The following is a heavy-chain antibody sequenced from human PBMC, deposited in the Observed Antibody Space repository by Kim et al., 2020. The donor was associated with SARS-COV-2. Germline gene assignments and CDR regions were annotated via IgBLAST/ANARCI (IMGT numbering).Heavy chain of an antibody. J-gene: IGHJ3*02. V-gene: IGHV4-31*02. D-gene: IGHD3-3*01. Sequence: SLRSRVTISGDPSKNQFALKLSCVTAADTAVYYCARAGATIFGVVSAFDIWGQGTMVTVSS. CDR3: ARAGATIFGVVSAFDI.